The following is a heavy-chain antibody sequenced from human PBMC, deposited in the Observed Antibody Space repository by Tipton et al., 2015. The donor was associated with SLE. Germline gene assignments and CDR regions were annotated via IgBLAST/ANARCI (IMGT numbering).Heavy chain of an antibody. J-gene: IGHJ5*02. CDR3: ARAKSAMGSYDT. CDR2: VFYTGST. V-gene: IGHV4-59*01. D-gene: IGHD2-21*01. Sequence: TLSLTCIVSGDSLIKYHWNWFRQSPGKRLEWIGYVFYTGSTNYNPSFKSRVTISVDTSNNQFSLRLDSVTDADTAIYFCARAKSAMGSYDTWGQGAQVTVSS. CDR1: GDSLIKYH.